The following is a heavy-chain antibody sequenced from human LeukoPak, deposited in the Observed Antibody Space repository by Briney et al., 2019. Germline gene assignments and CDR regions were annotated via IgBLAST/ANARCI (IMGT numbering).Heavy chain of an antibody. V-gene: IGHV2-70*11. J-gene: IGHJ4*02. Sequence: SGPTLSNPTQTLTLTCTFSGFSLSTSGMCVSWMPQPPGKALEWHARIAWVDDKYYSRSLKTRLIISKDTSKNQVVLTMTNMDPMDTATYYCARIRREYSYGYEVYYFDYWGQGTLVTVSS. CDR2: IAWVDDK. D-gene: IGHD5-18*01. CDR1: GFSLSTSGMC. CDR3: ARIRREYSYGYEVYYFDY.